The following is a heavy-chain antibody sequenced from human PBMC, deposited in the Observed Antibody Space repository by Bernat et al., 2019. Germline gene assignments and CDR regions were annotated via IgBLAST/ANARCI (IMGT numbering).Heavy chain of an antibody. D-gene: IGHD3-22*01. CDR1: GLTFSSYW. CDR2: INSDGSST. J-gene: IGHJ6*02. V-gene: IGHV3-74*01. CDR3: ARGDYYDSSGYYYGHLYYYYYGMDV. Sequence: EVQLVESGGGLVQPGGSLRLSCAASGLTFSSYWMHWVRQAPGKGRVWVSRINSDGSSTSYADSVKGRFTISRDNAKNTLYLQMNSLRAEDTAVYYCARGDYYDSSGYYYGHLYYYYYGMDVWGQGTTVTVSS.